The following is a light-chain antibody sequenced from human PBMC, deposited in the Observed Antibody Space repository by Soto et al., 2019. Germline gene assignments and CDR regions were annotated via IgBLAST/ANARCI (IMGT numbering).Light chain of an antibody. Sequence: EIVMTQSPATLSVSPRERATLSCRASRSVSSNLAWYQQKVGQAPRLLIYDASTRATGVPARFSGSGSGTEFTLTISSLQSEDFAVYYCQQYSNWAETFGQGTKVEIK. CDR3: QQYSNWAET. J-gene: IGKJ1*01. CDR2: DAS. CDR1: RSVSSN. V-gene: IGKV3-15*01.